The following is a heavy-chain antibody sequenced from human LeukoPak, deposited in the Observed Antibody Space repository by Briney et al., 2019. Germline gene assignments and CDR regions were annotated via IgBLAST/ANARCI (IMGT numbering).Heavy chain of an antibody. CDR2: IYYSGST. J-gene: IGHJ4*02. Sequence: PSETLSLTCTVSGGSFSSYYWSWIRQPPGTGLEWIGYIYYSGSTNYNPSLKSRVTISVDTSKNQFSLKLSSVTAADTAVYYCARGGDTMIVAYYYFDYWGQGTLVTVSS. CDR1: GGSFSSYY. CDR3: ARGGDTMIVAYYYFDY. D-gene: IGHD3-22*01. V-gene: IGHV4-59*01.